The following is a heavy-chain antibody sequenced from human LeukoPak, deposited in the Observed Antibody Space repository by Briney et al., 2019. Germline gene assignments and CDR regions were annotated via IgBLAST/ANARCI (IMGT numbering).Heavy chain of an antibody. D-gene: IGHD2-2*03. V-gene: IGHV3-30*02. CDR1: GFTFSSYG. Sequence: PGGSLRLSCAASGFTFSSYGMHWVRQAPGKGLEWVAFIRHDGSNKYYADSVKGRFTISRDNSKNTLYLQMNSLRAEDTAVYYCAKGGYCSSTSCYSDYWGQGTLVTVSS. J-gene: IGHJ4*02. CDR3: AKGGYCSSTSCYSDY. CDR2: IRHDGSNK.